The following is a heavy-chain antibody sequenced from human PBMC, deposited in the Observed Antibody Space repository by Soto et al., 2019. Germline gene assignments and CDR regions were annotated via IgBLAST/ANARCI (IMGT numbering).Heavy chain of an antibody. CDR1: GRSISSGGYS. V-gene: IGHV4-30-2*01. Sequence: TLSLPCAVSGRSISSGGYSWSWIRQPPGKGLEWIGYIYHSGSTYYNPSLKSRVTISVDRSKNQFSLKLSSVTAADTAVYYCARVPDRWGQGTLVTVSS. CDR2: IYHSGST. J-gene: IGHJ5*02. D-gene: IGHD2-2*01. CDR3: ARVPDR.